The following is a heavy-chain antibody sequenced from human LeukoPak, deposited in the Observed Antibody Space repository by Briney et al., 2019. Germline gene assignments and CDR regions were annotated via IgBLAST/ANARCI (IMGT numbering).Heavy chain of an antibody. CDR2: ISPKSGGT. J-gene: IGHJ4*02. D-gene: IGHD3-3*01. CDR1: GYTFTGYF. V-gene: IGHV1-2*06. Sequence: GASVKVSCKASGYTFTGYFMHWVRQAPGQGLEWMGRISPKSGGTTYAQKFQGRVTMTRDTSISTGYMELNRLRSDDTAVYYCVRVDTIFGVASDYWGQGTLVTVSS. CDR3: VRVDTIFGVASDY.